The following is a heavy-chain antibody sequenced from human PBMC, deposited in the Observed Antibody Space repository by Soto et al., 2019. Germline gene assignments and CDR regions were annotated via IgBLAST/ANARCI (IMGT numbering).Heavy chain of an antibody. CDR1: GYSFTSYW. J-gene: IGHJ5*02. V-gene: IGHV5-51*01. D-gene: IGHD2-2*01. CDR2: IYPGDSDT. Sequence: GESLKISCTGVGYSFTSYWIGVVRQMPGKVLEWMGIIYPGDSDTRYSPSFQGQVTISADKSITPAYMQWSSLQASDTAMYYCARGYCTTTICDPWFDPWAREPWSPSPQ. CDR3: ARGYCTTTICDPWFDP.